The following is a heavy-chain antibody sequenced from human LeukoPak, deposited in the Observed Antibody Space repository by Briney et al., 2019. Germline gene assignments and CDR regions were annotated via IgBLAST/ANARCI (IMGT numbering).Heavy chain of an antibody. J-gene: IGHJ5*02. CDR3: ARDNSVGETAWWFDP. Sequence: ASVTVSFTASGYSFTSYYMHWVRQAPGQGLEWMGFINPSGSSEAYAQKFQGRLTMNRDMFTSTDYMELTSLTSDDTAVYYCARDNSVGETAWWFDPWGQGTLVTVSS. D-gene: IGHD1-26*01. CDR2: INPSGSSE. CDR1: GYSFTSYY. V-gene: IGHV1-46*01.